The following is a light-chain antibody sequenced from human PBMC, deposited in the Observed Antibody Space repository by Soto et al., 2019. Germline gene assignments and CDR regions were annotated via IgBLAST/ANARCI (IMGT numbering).Light chain of an antibody. CDR3: ISYAGSNIFV. CDR1: RRDVGAYNY. CDR2: EVS. V-gene: IGLV2-8*01. J-gene: IGLJ1*01. Sequence: QSALTQPPSASGSPGQSVTISCTGTRRDVGAYNYVSWYQQHPGKVPKLMIYEVSKRPSGVPDRFSGSKSGNTASLTVSGLQAEDEADYYCISYAGSNIFVFGTGTKLTVL.